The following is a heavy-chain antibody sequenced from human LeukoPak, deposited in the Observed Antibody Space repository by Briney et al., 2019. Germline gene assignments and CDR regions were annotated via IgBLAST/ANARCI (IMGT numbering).Heavy chain of an antibody. J-gene: IGHJ5*02. D-gene: IGHD3-10*01. CDR2: INPNSGGT. Sequence: ASVKVSCKASGYTFTGYYMHWLRQAPGQGLEWMGWINPNSGGTNYAQKFQGRVTMTRDTSISTAYMELSRLRSDDTAVYYCAQTTNYYGSGSSPYNWFDPWGQGTLVTVSS. CDR3: AQTTNYYGSGSSPYNWFDP. CDR1: GYTFTGYY. V-gene: IGHV1-2*02.